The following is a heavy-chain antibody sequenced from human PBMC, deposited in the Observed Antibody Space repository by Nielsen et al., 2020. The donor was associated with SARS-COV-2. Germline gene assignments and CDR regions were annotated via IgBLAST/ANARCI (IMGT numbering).Heavy chain of an antibody. CDR3: AREVVPAAIGAFDI. Sequence: SETLSLTCTVSGGSISSYYWSWIRQPPGKGLEWIGYIYYSGSTYYNPSLKSRVTISVDTSKNQFSLKLSSVTAADTAVYYCAREVVPAAIGAFDIWGQGTMVTVSS. J-gene: IGHJ3*02. D-gene: IGHD2-2*02. V-gene: IGHV4-59*06. CDR2: IYYSGST. CDR1: GGSISSYY.